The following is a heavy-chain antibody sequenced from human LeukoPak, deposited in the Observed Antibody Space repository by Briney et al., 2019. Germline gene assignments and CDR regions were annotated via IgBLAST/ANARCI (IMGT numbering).Heavy chain of an antibody. CDR3: ARKYGDYVRGNWFDP. CDR2: IYYSGST. V-gene: IGHV4-59*01. J-gene: IGHJ5*02. Sequence: PSETLSLTCTVSGGSISSYYWSWIRQPPGKGLEWIGYIYYSGSTNYNPSLKSRVTISVGTSKNQFSLKLSSVTAADTAVYYCARKYGDYVRGNWFDPWGQGTLVTVSS. D-gene: IGHD4-17*01. CDR1: GGSISSYY.